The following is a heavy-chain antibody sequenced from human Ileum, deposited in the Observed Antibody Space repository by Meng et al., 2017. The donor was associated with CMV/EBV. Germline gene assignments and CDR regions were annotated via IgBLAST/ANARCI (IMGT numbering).Heavy chain of an antibody. J-gene: IGHJ6*02. CDR2: ISNSDTTI. D-gene: IGHD1-26*01. V-gene: IGHV3-11*04. Sequence: GESLKISCAASGFTFSDYYMSWIRQAPGKGLEWVSYISNSDTTIYYADSVQGRFTVSRDNAKNSLYLQMNSLGAEDTSVYYCARVADSESPVYHYYYNMDVWGQGTTVTVSS. CDR1: GFTFSDYY. CDR3: ARVADSESPVYHYYYNMDV.